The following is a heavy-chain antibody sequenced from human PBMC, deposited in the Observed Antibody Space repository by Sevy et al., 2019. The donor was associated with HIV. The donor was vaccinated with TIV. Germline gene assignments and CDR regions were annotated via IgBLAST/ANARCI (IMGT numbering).Heavy chain of an antibody. CDR1: GGSISSGDYN. CDR3: ARSYSDYSNALAFDY. Sequence: SETLSLTCTVSGGSISSGDYNWNWIRQPPGKGLEWIGYIYYSGLTYYNPSLKSRITLSVDTSENQFSLTLSSVTAAEPAVYYCARSYSDYSNALAFDYWGQGTLVTVSS. J-gene: IGHJ4*02. D-gene: IGHD4-4*01. CDR2: IYYSGLT. V-gene: IGHV4-30-4*01.